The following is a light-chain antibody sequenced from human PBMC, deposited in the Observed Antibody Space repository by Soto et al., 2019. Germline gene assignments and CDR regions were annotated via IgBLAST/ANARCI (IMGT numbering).Light chain of an antibody. Sequence: AIQMTQSPSSLSASAGDRVTITCRASQDIGTYLVWYQQKPGKAPNLLIYSASTLHSGGPSRFSGSGAGTVFTHTISSLQSEDSATYYCQQYFKLRTFGQGTKVEVK. V-gene: IGKV1-8*01. CDR3: QQYFKLRT. CDR1: QDIGTY. CDR2: SAS. J-gene: IGKJ1*01.